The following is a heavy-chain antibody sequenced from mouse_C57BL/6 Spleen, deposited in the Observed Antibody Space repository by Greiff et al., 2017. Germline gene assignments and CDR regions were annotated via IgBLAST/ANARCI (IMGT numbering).Heavy chain of an antibody. Sequence: EVMLVESEGGLVQPGSSMKLSCTASGFTFSDYYMAWVRQVPEKGLEWVANINYDGSSTYYLDSLKSRFIISRDNAKNILYLQMSSLKSEDTATYYCAREGIYYGNYGYFDVWGTGTTVTVSS. D-gene: IGHD2-1*01. CDR2: INYDGSST. J-gene: IGHJ1*03. V-gene: IGHV5-16*01. CDR1: GFTFSDYY. CDR3: AREGIYYGNYGYFDV.